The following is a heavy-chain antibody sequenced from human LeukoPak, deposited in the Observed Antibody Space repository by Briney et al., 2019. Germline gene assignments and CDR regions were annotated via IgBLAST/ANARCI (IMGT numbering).Heavy chain of an antibody. CDR1: GYSISSGYY. V-gene: IGHV4-38-2*02. D-gene: IGHD2-2*02. J-gene: IGHJ4*02. CDR2: IYHSGST. Sequence: PSETLSLTCTVSGYSISSGYYWGWIRPPPGKGLEWIGSIYHSGSTYYNPSLKSRVTISVDTSKNQFSLKLSSVTAADTAVYYCARVLYCSSTSCYSSYYFDYWGQGTLVTVSS. CDR3: ARVLYCSSTSCYSSYYFDY.